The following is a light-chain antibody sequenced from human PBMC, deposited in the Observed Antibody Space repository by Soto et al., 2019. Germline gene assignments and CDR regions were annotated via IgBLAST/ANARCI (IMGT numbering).Light chain of an antibody. CDR2: GNN. CDR3: AAWEDSLNARYV. CDR1: SSNIGSNS. J-gene: IGLJ1*01. Sequence: VLTQPPSASGTPGQRVTISCSGSSSNIGSNSVNWYQQVPGTAPKLLIFGNNQRPSGVPARFSGSKPGTSASLAISGLQSEDEADYYCAAWEDSLNARYVFGTGTKVTVL. V-gene: IGLV1-44*01.